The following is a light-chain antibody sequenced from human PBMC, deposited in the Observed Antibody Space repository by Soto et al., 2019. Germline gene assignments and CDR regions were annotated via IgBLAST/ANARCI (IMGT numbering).Light chain of an antibody. CDR3: QQYNSYWT. Sequence: TQSPATLSASVGDIVTISCRASQSISSWLAWYQQKPGKAPKILIYKASSLESGVPSRFSGGGSGTEFTLTISSLQPDDFATYYCQQYNSYWTLGQGTKVDIK. CDR1: QSISSW. CDR2: KAS. J-gene: IGKJ1*01. V-gene: IGKV1-5*03.